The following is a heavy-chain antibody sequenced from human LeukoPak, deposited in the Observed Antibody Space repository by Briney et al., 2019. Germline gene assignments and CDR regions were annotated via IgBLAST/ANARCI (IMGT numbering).Heavy chain of an antibody. J-gene: IGHJ4*02. CDR2: ISAYNGNT. Sequence: AASVKVSCKASGYTFTGYHIHWVRQAPGQGLEWMGWISAYNGNTNYAQKLEGRLTMTTDTSTSTAYMELRSLRSDDTAVYYCAREKFGSFDYWGQGTLVTVSS. CDR3: AREKFGSFDY. V-gene: IGHV1-18*04. D-gene: IGHD3-10*01. CDR1: GYTFTGYH.